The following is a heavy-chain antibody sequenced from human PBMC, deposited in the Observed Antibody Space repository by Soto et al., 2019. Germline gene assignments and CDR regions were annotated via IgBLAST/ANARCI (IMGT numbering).Heavy chain of an antibody. J-gene: IGHJ4*02. CDR2: IYYSGST. CDR3: AREDSSGYPPFY. D-gene: IGHD3-22*01. CDR1: GGSISSGGYY. V-gene: IGHV4-31*03. Sequence: SETLSLTCTVSGGSISSGGYYWSWIRQHPGKGLEWIGYIYYSGSTYYNPSLKSRVTISVDTSKNQFSLKLSSVTAADTAVYYCAREDSSGYPPFYWGQGTLVTVSS.